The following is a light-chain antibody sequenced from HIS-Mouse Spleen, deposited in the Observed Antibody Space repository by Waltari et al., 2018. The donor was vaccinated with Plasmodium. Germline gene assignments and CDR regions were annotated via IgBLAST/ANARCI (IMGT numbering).Light chain of an antibody. Sequence: EIVLTQSPGTLSLSPGERPTLPCRASQSVSSSYLAWYQQKPGQAPRLLIYGASSRATGIPDRFSGSGSGTDFTLTISRLEPEDVAVYYCQQYGSSPYTFGQGTKLEIK. CDR3: QQYGSSPYT. V-gene: IGKV3-20*01. J-gene: IGKJ2*01. CDR2: GAS. CDR1: QSVSSSY.